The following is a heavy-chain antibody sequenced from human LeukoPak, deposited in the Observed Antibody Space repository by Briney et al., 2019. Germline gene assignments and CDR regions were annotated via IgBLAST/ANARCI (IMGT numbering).Heavy chain of an antibody. D-gene: IGHD3-22*01. J-gene: IGHJ4*02. CDR1: GITFNEIW. CDR2: VKSKNDGGTI. Sequence: GGSLRLSCAASGITFNEIWMTWVRQAPGKGLEWVGRVKSKNDGGTIDYAAAVKDRFIISRDDSKNMLYLQMNSLKTEDTAMYYCTTPDSRGSGSKWSLNHWGQGTLVTVSS. CDR3: TTPDSRGSGSKWSLNH. V-gene: IGHV3-15*01.